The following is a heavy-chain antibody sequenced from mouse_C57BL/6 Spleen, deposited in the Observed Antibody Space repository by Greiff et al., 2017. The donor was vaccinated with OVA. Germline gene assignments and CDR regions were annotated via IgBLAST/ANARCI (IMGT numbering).Heavy chain of an antibody. V-gene: IGHV1-52*01. CDR3: ARAGTRYCDY. CDR1: GYTFTSYW. D-gene: IGHD4-1*01. Sequence: VQLQQPGAELVRPGSSVKLSCKASGYTFTSYWMHWVKQRPIQGLEWIGNIDPSDSETHYNQKFKDKATLTVDKSSSTAYMQLSSLTSEDSAVYYCARAGTRYCDYWGQGTTLTVSS. CDR2: IDPSDSET. J-gene: IGHJ2*01.